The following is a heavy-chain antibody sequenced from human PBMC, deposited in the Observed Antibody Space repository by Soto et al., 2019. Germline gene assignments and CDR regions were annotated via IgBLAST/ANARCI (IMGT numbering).Heavy chain of an antibody. CDR3: ARARIAVAGYDY. D-gene: IGHD6-19*01. Sequence: PGGSLRLSCAASGFTFSSYWMHWVGQSPGKGLVWVSRINSDGSSTSYADSVKGRFTISRDNAKNTLYLQMNSLRAEDTAVYYCARARIAVAGYDYWGQGTLVTVSS. CDR2: INSDGSST. CDR1: GFTFSSYW. J-gene: IGHJ4*02. V-gene: IGHV3-74*01.